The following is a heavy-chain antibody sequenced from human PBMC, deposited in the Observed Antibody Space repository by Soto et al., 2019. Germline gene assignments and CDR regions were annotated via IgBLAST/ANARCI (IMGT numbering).Heavy chain of an antibody. D-gene: IGHD2-21*02. Sequence: EVQLVESGGGLVQPGGSLRLSCAASGFTFSSYAMHWVRQAPGKGLEYVSGVSANGVRTYYANSVKGRFTISRDNSKSTLYLQVGSLRAEDMAVYYCASSGLPFDYWGQGTLVTVSS. CDR1: GFTFSSYA. CDR2: VSANGVRT. V-gene: IGHV3-64*01. CDR3: ASSGLPFDY. J-gene: IGHJ4*02.